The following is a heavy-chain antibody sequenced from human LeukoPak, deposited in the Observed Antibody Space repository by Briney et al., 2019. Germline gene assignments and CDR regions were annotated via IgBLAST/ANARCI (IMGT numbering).Heavy chain of an antibody. CDR3: ARGFSSSWSYFEN. CDR1: GGTFSSKA. J-gene: IGHJ4*02. Sequence: GPSVKVSCKASGGTFSSKAISWVRQAPGQGLEWIGGIIPIFGAPFYAQKFQGRVTITTDESTNTANMELDSLKSEDTAVYYCARGFSSSWSYFENWGQGTLVTVSS. CDR2: IIPIFGAP. D-gene: IGHD6-13*01. V-gene: IGHV1-69*05.